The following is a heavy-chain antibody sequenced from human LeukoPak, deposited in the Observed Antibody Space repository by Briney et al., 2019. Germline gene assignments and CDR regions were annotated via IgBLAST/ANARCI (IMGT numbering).Heavy chain of an antibody. CDR2: ISAYNGNT. D-gene: IGHD3-9*01. CDR3: ARGVGYYDILTGYYRESYSDY. V-gene: IGHV1-18*04. Sequence: ASVKVSCKASGYTFTSYGISWVRQAPGQGLEWMGWISAYNGNTNYAQKLQGRVTMTTDTSTSIAYMELRSLRSDDTAVYYCARGVGYYDILTGYYRESYSDYWGQGTLVTVSS. CDR1: GYTFTSYG. J-gene: IGHJ4*02.